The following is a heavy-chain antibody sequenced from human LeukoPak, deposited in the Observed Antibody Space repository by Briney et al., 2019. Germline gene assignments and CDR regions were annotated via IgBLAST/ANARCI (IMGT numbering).Heavy chain of an antibody. CDR1: RFTFSSST. D-gene: IGHD3-10*02. CDR2: ISSSSSTI. J-gene: IGHJ6*04. CDR3: AELGITMIGGV. Sequence: QPGGSLRLSCAASRFTFSSSTMNWVRQAPGKGLEWVSWISSSSSTIYYADSVKGRFTISRDNAKNSLYLQMNSLRAEDTAVYYCAELGITMIGGVWGKGTTVTISS. V-gene: IGHV3-48*04.